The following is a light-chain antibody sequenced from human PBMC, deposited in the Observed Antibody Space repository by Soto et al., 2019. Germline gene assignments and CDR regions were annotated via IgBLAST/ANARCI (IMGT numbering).Light chain of an antibody. Sequence: DIQMTQSPSSLSASVGDRVTITCQASQDINNYLNWYQQKPGKAPKFLIYDASNLETGVPSRFSGSGSGTDFPFTIGSLQPEDIATYYCQHYHNLPFTFGPGTKVDI. CDR3: QHYHNLPFT. J-gene: IGKJ3*01. CDR2: DAS. V-gene: IGKV1-33*01. CDR1: QDINNY.